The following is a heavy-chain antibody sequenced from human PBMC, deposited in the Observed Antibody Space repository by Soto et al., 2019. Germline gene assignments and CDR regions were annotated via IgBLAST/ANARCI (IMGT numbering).Heavy chain of an antibody. V-gene: IGHV4-4*02. CDR2: IYHTGIT. D-gene: IGHD6-13*01. CDR1: GDSISSSNW. CDR3: ARYSASGLYYYFGMDV. J-gene: IGHJ6*02. Sequence: SESLSLTCAVSGDSISSSNWWTWVRQPPGKGLEWIGDIYHTGITNLVDKSKNQFSLKLTSVTAADTAVYYCARYSASGLYYYFGMDVWGQGTTVTVSS.